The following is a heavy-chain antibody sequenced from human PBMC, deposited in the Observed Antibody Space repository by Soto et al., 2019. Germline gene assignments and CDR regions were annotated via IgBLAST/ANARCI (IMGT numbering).Heavy chain of an antibody. Sequence: QVQLVQSGAEVKKPGASVKVSCKTSGYTFTTYGVSWVRQAPGQGLEWMGWISAYNGNTNYAQKLQGRVTMTPDTSTITAYMERRGLRSDDTAVYYCARDRYYYGSGSYYISWFDPWCQGTLVTVSS. J-gene: IGHJ5*02. CDR2: ISAYNGNT. CDR1: GYTFTTYG. V-gene: IGHV1-18*04. D-gene: IGHD3-10*01. CDR3: ARDRYYYGSGSYYISWFDP.